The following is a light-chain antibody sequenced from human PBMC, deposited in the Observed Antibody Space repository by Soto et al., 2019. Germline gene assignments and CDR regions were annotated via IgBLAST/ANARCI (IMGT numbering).Light chain of an antibody. Sequence: AIQLTQSPSSLSASVGDRVTITCRASQGISSALAWYQQKPGKAPKLLIYDASSLESGVPSRFSGSGSGTDFTLTISSLQPEDFATYYGQQFNNYPIFGPGTKVDIK. J-gene: IGKJ3*01. CDR1: QGISSA. CDR3: QQFNNYPI. V-gene: IGKV1D-13*01. CDR2: DAS.